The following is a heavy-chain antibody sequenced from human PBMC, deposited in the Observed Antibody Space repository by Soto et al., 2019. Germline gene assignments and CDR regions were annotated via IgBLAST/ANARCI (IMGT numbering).Heavy chain of an antibody. J-gene: IGHJ4*02. V-gene: IGHV1-69*06. CDR3: ARGTERYNWNYDDY. CDR1: GGTFSSYA. D-gene: IGHD1-7*01. CDR2: IIPIFGTA. Sequence: QVQLVQSGAEVKKPGSSVKVSCKASGGTFSSYAISWVRQAPGQGLEWMGGIIPIFGTANYAQKFQGRVTMTADKSTSTAYMELSSLRSEDTAGDYCARGTERYNWNYDDYWGQGTLVTVSS.